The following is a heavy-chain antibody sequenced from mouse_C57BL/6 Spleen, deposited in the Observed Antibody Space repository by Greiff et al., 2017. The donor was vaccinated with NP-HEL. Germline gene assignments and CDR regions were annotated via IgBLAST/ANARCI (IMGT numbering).Heavy chain of an antibody. CDR2: ISYDGSN. J-gene: IGHJ4*01. D-gene: IGHD1-1*01. CDR1: GYSITSGYY. V-gene: IGHV3-6*01. Sequence: EVQLQQSGPGLVKPSQSLSLTCSVTGYSITSGYYWNWIRQFPGNKLEWMGYISYDGSNNYNPSLKNRISITRDTSKNQFFLKLNSVTTEDTATYYCAREDYGSPYYAMDYWGQGTSVTVSS. CDR3: AREDYGSPYYAMDY.